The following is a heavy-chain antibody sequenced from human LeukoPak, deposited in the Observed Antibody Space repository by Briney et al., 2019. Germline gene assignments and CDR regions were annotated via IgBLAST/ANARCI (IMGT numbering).Heavy chain of an antibody. Sequence: SETLSLTWTVSCGSISSYYWSWIRQPPGKGLEWIGYIYYSGSTNYNPSLKSRVTISVDTPRNQFSLKLSSVTAADTAVYYCARHVCSSTSCYVGLTSPDAFDIWGQGTMVTVSS. CDR3: ARHVCSSTSCYVGLTSPDAFDI. D-gene: IGHD2-2*01. CDR1: CGSISSYY. CDR2: IYYSGST. V-gene: IGHV4-59*08. J-gene: IGHJ3*02.